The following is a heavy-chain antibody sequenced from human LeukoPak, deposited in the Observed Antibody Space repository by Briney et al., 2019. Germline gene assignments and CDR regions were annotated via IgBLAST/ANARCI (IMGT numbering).Heavy chain of an antibody. V-gene: IGHV3-48*03. J-gene: IGHJ5*02. CDR1: GFTFSSYE. Sequence: GGSLRLSCAASGFTFSSYEMNLVRQAPGKGLEWVSYISSSGSTIDYADSVKGRFTISRDNAKNSLCLQMNSLRAEDTAVYYCARDPPFDPWGQGTLVTVSS. CDR3: ARDPPFDP. CDR2: ISSSGSTI.